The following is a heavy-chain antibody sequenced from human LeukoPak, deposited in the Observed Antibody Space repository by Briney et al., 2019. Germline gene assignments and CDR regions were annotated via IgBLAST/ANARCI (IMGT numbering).Heavy chain of an antibody. J-gene: IGHJ6*02. Sequence: GRSLRLSCAASGFTFSSYGMHWVRQAPGKGLEWVSVIYSGGSTYYADSVKGRFTISRDNSKNTLYLQMNSLRAEDTAVYYCARGRGGLGGYYGMDVWGQGTTVTVSS. CDR2: IYSGGST. D-gene: IGHD2-15*01. CDR3: ARGRGGLGGYYGMDV. CDR1: GFTFSSYG. V-gene: IGHV3-53*01.